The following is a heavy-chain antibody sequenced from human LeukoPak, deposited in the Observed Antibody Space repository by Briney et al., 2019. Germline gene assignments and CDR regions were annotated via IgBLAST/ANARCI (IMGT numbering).Heavy chain of an antibody. CDR3: ARGSIAARPNYFDY. Sequence: AGGSLRLSCTASGFTFSDYAMHWVRQAPGKGLEWVSGINWNGGSTGYADSVKGRFTISRDNAKNSLYLQMNSLRAEDTALYYCARGSIAARPNYFDYWGQGTLVTVSS. V-gene: IGHV3-20*04. D-gene: IGHD6-6*01. J-gene: IGHJ4*02. CDR1: GFTFSDYA. CDR2: INWNGGST.